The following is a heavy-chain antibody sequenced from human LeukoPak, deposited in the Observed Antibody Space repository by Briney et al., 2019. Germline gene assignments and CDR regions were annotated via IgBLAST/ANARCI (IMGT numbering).Heavy chain of an antibody. D-gene: IGHD6-13*01. CDR1: GFRFSDYW. V-gene: IGHV3-7*03. CDR2: IKTDGSAK. CDR3: ARLRGSSSWHPY. J-gene: IGHJ4*02. Sequence: GGSLRLSCAASGFRFSDYWMTWVRQAPGKGLECVANIKTDGSAKYYPDSVKGRFTVSRDNAKNSLYLQMNSLRAEDTAVYYCARLRGSSSWHPYWGQGTLVTVSS.